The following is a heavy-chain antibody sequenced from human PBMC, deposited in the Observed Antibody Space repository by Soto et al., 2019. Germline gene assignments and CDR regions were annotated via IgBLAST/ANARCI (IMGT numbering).Heavy chain of an antibody. Sequence: QITLKESGPTLVKPTQTLTLTCTFSGFSLSTSGVGVGWIRQPPGKALEWLALIYWDDDKRYTPSLKSRLTITKDTSKTQVLLTMTNMDPVDTATYYCVHRRGGSYGDHVASWGQGTLVTVSS. V-gene: IGHV2-5*02. CDR2: IYWDDDK. J-gene: IGHJ5*01. CDR3: VHRRGGSYGDHVAS. D-gene: IGHD4-17*01. CDR1: GFSLSTSGVG.